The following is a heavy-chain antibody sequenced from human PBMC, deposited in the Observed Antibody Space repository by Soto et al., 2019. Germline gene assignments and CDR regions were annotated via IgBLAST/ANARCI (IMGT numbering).Heavy chain of an antibody. CDR1: GYTFTSYA. CDR2: INAGNGNT. Sequence: GASVKVSCKASGYTFTSYAMDWVRQAPGQRLEWMGWINAGNGNTKYSQKFRGRVTITRDTSASTAYMELSSLRSEDTAVYYCARDDRVAGREGTFDYWGQGTLVTVSS. CDR3: ARDDRVAGREGTFDY. V-gene: IGHV1-3*01. D-gene: IGHD5-12*01. J-gene: IGHJ4*02.